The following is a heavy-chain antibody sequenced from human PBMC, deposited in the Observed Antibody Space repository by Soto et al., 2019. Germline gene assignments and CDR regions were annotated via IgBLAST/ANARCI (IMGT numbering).Heavy chain of an antibody. V-gene: IGHV4-39*01. CDR3: ARHPSGYVYFYFEC. CDR2: GYHGGNT. Sequence: QLQLQESGPGLVKPSETQSLTCTVSGGSISSNSYYWAWIRQPPGKGLEWIGSGYHGGNTYYNPSHKSRVTISVDTSTNQFSLKPNSVTAADTAVYYWARHPSGYVYFYFECWGQGILVTASS. D-gene: IGHD3-16*01. J-gene: IGHJ4*02. CDR1: GGSISSNSYY.